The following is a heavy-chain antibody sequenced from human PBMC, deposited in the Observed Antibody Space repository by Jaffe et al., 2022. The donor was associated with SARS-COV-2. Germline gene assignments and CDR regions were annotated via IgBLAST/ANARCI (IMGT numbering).Heavy chain of an antibody. J-gene: IGHJ4*02. V-gene: IGHV4-59*01. CDR1: GGSISSYY. D-gene: IGHD2-2*01. CDR3: ASLVHPVEYYFDY. CDR2: IYYSGST. Sequence: QVQLQESGPGLVKPSETLSLTCTVSGGSISSYYWSWIRQPPGKGLEWIGYIYYSGSTNYNPSLKSRVTISVDTSKNQFSLKLSSVTAADTAVYYCASLVHPVEYYFDYWGQGTLVTVSS.